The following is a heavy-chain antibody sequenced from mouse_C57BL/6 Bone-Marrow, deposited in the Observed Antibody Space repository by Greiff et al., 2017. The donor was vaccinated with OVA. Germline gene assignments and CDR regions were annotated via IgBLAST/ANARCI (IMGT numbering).Heavy chain of an antibody. CDR3: AKGTAQRGGDDFDY. D-gene: IGHD3-2*02. Sequence: EVQLQQSGPELVKPGASVKISCKASGYTFTDYYMNWVKQSHGKSLEWIGDINPNNGGTSYNQKFKGKATLTVDKSPSTAYMELRSLTSEDSAVYCGAKGTAQRGGDDFDYWGQGTTLTVSS. V-gene: IGHV1-26*01. CDR1: GYTFTDYY. CDR2: INPNNGGT. J-gene: IGHJ2*01.